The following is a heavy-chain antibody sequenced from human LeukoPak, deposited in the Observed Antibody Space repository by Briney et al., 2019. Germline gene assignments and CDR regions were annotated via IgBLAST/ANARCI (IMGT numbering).Heavy chain of an antibody. CDR1: GGSISSSN. CDR2: ISNDGWHI. CDR3: ARRFWDTSAPTAFDV. D-gene: IGHD3-10*01. V-gene: IGHV3-21*01. Sequence: ETLSLTCAVSGGSISSSNWWSWVRQPPGKGLEWVSSISNDGWHIFYGDSVKGRFTISRDNAKNSLYLQMDSLRAEDTAIYYCARRFWDTSAPTAFDVWGQGTMVTVSS. J-gene: IGHJ3*01.